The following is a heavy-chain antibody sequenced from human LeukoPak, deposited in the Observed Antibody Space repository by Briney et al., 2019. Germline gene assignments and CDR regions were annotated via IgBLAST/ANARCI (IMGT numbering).Heavy chain of an antibody. CDR1: GGSISSSSYY. V-gene: IGHV4-39*01. D-gene: IGHD6-19*01. J-gene: IGHJ6*03. CDR3: ARHQWHYYYYMGV. Sequence: SETLSLTCTVSGGSISSSSYYWGWIRQPPGKGLEWIGSIYYSGDTYYNPSLKSRRATISVDTPKNQFSLRLSSVTAADTAVYYCARHQWHYYYYMGVWGKGSTVTVSS. CDR2: IYYSGDT.